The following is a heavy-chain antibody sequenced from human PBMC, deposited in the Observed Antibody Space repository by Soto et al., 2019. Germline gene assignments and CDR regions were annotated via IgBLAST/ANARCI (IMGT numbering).Heavy chain of an antibody. CDR2: ISYDGSNK. CDR3: ARDSSSSGFFYYYYGMDV. CDR1: GFTFSSYA. J-gene: IGHJ6*02. Sequence: LRLSCAASGFTFSSYAMHWVRQAPGKGLEWVAVISYDGSNKYYADSVKGRFTISRDNSKNTLYLQMNSLRAEDTAVYYCARDSSSSGFFYYYYGMDVWGQGTTVTVSS. D-gene: IGHD6-6*01. V-gene: IGHV3-30-3*01.